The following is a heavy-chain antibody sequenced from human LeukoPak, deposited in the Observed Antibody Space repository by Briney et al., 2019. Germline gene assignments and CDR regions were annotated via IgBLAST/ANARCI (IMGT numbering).Heavy chain of an antibody. CDR3: AREPLNGGSYSDY. CDR2: ISSSSSYI. Sequence: GGSLRLSCAASGFTFSSYSMNWVRQAPGKGLEWVSSISSSSSYIYYADSVKGRFTISRGNAKNSLYLQMNSLRAEDTAVYYCAREPLNGGSYSDYWGQGTLVTVSS. V-gene: IGHV3-21*01. CDR1: GFTFSSYS. J-gene: IGHJ4*02. D-gene: IGHD3-16*01.